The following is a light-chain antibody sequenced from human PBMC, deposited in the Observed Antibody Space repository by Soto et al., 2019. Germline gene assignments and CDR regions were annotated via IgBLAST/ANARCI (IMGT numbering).Light chain of an antibody. CDR3: QQYNNWPRT. Sequence: EIVMTQSPAPLSVSPGEKATPSCRASQSVSSNLAWYQQKPGQAPRLLIYGASIRATGIPARFSGSGSGTEFTLTISSLQSEDFAVYYCQQYNNWPRTFGQGTKVDIK. J-gene: IGKJ1*01. V-gene: IGKV3D-15*01. CDR1: QSVSSN. CDR2: GAS.